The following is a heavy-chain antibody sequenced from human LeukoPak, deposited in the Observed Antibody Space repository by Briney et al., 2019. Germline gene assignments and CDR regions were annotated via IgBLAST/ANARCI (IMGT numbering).Heavy chain of an antibody. Sequence: SETLSLTCTVSGGSISSSSYYWGWIRQPPGKGLECIGSIYYSGSTYYNPSLKSRVTKSVDTSKNQFSLNLSSVTAADTAVYYCSNTDSSGYYLDYWGQGTLVTVSS. V-gene: IGHV4-39*07. CDR2: IYYSGST. CDR3: SNTDSSGYYLDY. CDR1: GGSISSSSYY. D-gene: IGHD3-22*01. J-gene: IGHJ4*02.